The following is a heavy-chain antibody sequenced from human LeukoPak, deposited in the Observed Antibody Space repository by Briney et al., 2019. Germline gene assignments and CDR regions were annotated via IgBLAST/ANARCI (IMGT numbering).Heavy chain of an antibody. CDR1: GGSFGGYY. V-gene: IGHV4-34*01. D-gene: IGHD2-2*02. CDR2: INHSGST. CDR3: AREPLYCSSTSCYRDY. Sequence: SETLSLTCAVYGGSFGGYYWTWIRQSPGKGPEWIGEINHSGSTNYNPSLKRRVFMSVDTAKNQFSLKLSSVTAADTAVYYCAREPLYCSSTSCYRDYWGQGTLVTVSS. J-gene: IGHJ4*02.